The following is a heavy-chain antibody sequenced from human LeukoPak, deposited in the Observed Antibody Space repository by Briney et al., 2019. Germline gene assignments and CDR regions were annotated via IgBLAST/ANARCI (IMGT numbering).Heavy chain of an antibody. V-gene: IGHV3-15*01. Sequence: GGSLRLSCAASGFTFSNAWMSWVRQAPGKGLEWVGRIKSKTDGCKKDYAEPVKGRFTISRDDSKNTLYLQMNSLKTEDTAVYYCTTDHGAPYCSSTSCPGYFDYWGQGTLVTVSS. J-gene: IGHJ4*02. CDR1: GFTFSNAW. CDR3: TTDHGAPYCSSTSCPGYFDY. D-gene: IGHD2-2*01. CDR2: IKSKTDGCKK.